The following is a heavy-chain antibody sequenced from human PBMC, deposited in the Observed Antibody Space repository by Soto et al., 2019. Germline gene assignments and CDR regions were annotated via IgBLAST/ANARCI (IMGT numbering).Heavy chain of an antibody. CDR3: AKDPGYHDY. CDR1: GFTFSSYG. D-gene: IGHD5-12*01. J-gene: IGHJ4*02. Sequence: GGSLRLSCAASGFTFSSYGMHWVRQAPGKGLEWVAVISYDGSNKYYADSVKGRFTISRDNSKNTLYLQMNSLRAEDTAVYYCAKDPGYHDYWGQGTLVTVSS. V-gene: IGHV3-30*18. CDR2: ISYDGSNK.